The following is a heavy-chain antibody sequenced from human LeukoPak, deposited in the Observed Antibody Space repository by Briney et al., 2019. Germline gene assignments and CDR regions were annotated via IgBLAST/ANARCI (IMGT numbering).Heavy chain of an antibody. Sequence: GGSLRLSCAASGFTFSSYWMSWVRQAPGKVPEWVANIKQDGSEKYYVDSVRGRFTISRDNARTSLYLQMNSLRAEDTAVYYCATHCSSVSCSLATFDIWGQGTMVTVSS. J-gene: IGHJ3*02. CDR3: ATHCSSVSCSLATFDI. CDR2: IKQDGSEK. CDR1: GFTFSSYW. D-gene: IGHD2-2*01. V-gene: IGHV3-7*01.